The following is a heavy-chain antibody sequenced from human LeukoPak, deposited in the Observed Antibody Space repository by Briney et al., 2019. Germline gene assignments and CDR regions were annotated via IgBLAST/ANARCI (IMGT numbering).Heavy chain of an antibody. CDR2: ITSEAYGGTT. J-gene: IGHJ4*02. Sequence: PGRSLRLSCSTSGFTFTDYSMSWVRQAPGMGLEWVGFITSEAYGGTTEYAASVKGRFTMSRDDSKSIAYLQMNSLKTEDTAVYYCTRGGIVVVQGTEKYYFDYWGQGTLVTVSS. CDR1: GFTFTDYS. CDR3: TRGGIVVVQGTEKYYFDY. V-gene: IGHV3-49*04. D-gene: IGHD2-2*01.